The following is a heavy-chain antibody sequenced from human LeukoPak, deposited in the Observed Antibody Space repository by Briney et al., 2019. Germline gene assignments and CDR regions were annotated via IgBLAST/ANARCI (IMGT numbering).Heavy chain of an antibody. Sequence: SLRLSCAGSGFTFSSYGMHWVRQAPGKGLEWVAVTSYDGSNKYYADSVKGRFTISRDNSKKTLYLQMNSLRAEDTAVYYCAKDRGAAAGTSRSGMDVWGQGTTVTVS. CDR3: AKDRGAAAGTSRSGMDV. CDR1: GFTFSSYG. V-gene: IGHV3-30*18. J-gene: IGHJ6*02. CDR2: TSYDGSNK. D-gene: IGHD6-13*01.